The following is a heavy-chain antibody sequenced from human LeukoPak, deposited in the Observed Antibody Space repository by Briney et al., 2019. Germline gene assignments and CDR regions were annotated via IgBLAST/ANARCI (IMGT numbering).Heavy chain of an antibody. D-gene: IGHD3-10*01. CDR3: ARHITMVRGVDMYYFDY. CDR2: INHSGST. CDR1: GGSFSGYY. J-gene: IGHJ4*02. Sequence: SETLSLTCAVYGGSFSGYYWSWIRQPPGKGLEWIGEINHSGSTNYNPSLKSRVTISVDTSKNQFSLKLSSVTAADTAVYYCARHITMVRGVDMYYFDYWGQGTLVTVSS. V-gene: IGHV4-34*01.